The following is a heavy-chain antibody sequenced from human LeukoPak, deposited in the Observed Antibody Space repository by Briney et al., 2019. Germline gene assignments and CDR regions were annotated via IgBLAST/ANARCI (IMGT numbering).Heavy chain of an antibody. CDR1: GFTVSSNY. D-gene: IGHD3-10*01. CDR2: IYSGGST. V-gene: IGHV3-66*01. Sequence: GGSLRLSCAASGFTVSSNYMSWVRHAPGKGLEWVSVIYSGGSTYYADSVKGRFTISRDNSKNTLHLQMNSLRAEDTAVYYCARVLVRGVTDYWGQGTLVTVSS. CDR3: ARVLVRGVTDY. J-gene: IGHJ4*02.